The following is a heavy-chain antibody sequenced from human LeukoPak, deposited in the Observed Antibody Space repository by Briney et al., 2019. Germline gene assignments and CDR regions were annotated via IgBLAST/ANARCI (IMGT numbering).Heavy chain of an antibody. V-gene: IGHV4-39*01. CDR3: ARQYYDILTGYPYFFDS. CDR2: TYYSGST. D-gene: IGHD3-9*01. Sequence: PSETLSLTCTVSGGSFSSSSYYWGWIRQPPGKGLEWIGTTYYSGSTYFDPSLKSRVTMSVDTSKSHFSLKLSSVTAADTAVYYCARQYYDILTGYPYFFDSWGQGTLVTVSS. CDR1: GGSFSSSSYY. J-gene: IGHJ4*02.